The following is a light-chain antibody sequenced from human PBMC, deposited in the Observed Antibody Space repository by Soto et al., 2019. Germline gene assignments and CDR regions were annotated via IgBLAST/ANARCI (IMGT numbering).Light chain of an antibody. Sequence: QAVVTQPPSVSGAPGQRVTISCTGSVSNIGAGYEVHWYQQLPGTAPKLLISGHNNRPSGVPDRFSGSRSGTSTSLTISGLQSEDEADYYCVAWDDSLSGWVFGGGTKVTVL. CDR1: VSNIGAGYE. CDR2: GHN. V-gene: IGLV1-40*01. J-gene: IGLJ3*02. CDR3: VAWDDSLSGWV.